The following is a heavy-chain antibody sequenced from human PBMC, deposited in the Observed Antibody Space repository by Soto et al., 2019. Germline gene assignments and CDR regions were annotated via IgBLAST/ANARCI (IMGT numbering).Heavy chain of an antibody. J-gene: IGHJ4*02. V-gene: IGHV3-33*01. CDR1: GFKFTNYG. CDR2: IWQGGTSE. CDR3: ARDGVPLFLIPSELDF. Sequence: QERLVESGGGVVQPGGSLRLSCAASGFKFTNYGMYWVRQAPGKGLEWVAVIWQGGTSEYYADSVKGRFTISRDDSKNTLYLQMNNLRAEDTAVYYCARDGVPLFLIPSELDFWGQGTLVTVSS. D-gene: IGHD3-10*01.